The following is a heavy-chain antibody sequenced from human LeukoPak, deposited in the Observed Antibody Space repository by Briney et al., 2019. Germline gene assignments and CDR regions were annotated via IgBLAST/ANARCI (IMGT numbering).Heavy chain of an antibody. V-gene: IGHV1-46*01. CDR2: IYPRDGST. CDR1: GYSFTSNY. J-gene: IGHJ4*02. Sequence: ASVKVSCKASGYSFTSNYIHWVRQAPGQGLEWMGMIYPRDGSTSYAQKFQGRVTVTRDTSTSTVHMEPSGLRSEDTAVYYCARDQEAFDYWGQGTLVTVSS. CDR3: ARDQEAFDY.